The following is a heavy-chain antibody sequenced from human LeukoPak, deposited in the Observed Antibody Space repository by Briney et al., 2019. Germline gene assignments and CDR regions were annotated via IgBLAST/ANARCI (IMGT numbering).Heavy chain of an antibody. V-gene: IGHV5-51*01. J-gene: IGHJ4*02. CDR2: IYPGDPDT. CDR3: ARRDCSNTSCYGYYFDY. Sequence: GESLKISCEGLGYTFTDYWIVWVRQMPGKGLEWMGIIYPGDPDTRYSPSFQGQVTISADKSINTAYLQWGSLKASDTAMYYCARRDCSNTSCYGYYFDYWGQGTLVTVSS. CDR1: GYTFTDYW. D-gene: IGHD2-2*01.